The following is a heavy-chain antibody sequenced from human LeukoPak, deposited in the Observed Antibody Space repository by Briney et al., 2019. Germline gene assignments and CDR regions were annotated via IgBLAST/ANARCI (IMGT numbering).Heavy chain of an antibody. CDR1: GFTFSSYG. CDR3: AKEGIAVASLPSWFDP. J-gene: IGHJ5*02. Sequence: PGGSLRLSCAATGFTFSSYGMHWVRQAPGKGLEWVAVISYDGSNKYYADSVKGRFTISRDNSKNTLYLQMNSLRAEDTAVYYCAKEGIAVASLPSWFDPWGQGTLVTVSS. V-gene: IGHV3-30*18. D-gene: IGHD6-19*01. CDR2: ISYDGSNK.